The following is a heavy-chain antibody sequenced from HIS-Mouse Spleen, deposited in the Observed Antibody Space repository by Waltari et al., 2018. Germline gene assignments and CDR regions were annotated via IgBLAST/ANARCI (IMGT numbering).Heavy chain of an antibody. V-gene: IGHV4-39*07. CDR1: GASISSSSSY. J-gene: IGHJ2*01. Sequence: QLQLQESCPGLVKPSETLSLTCTVSGASISSSSSYCGWIRQPPGKGLEWIGSIYYSGSTYYNPSLKSRVTISVDTSKNQFSLKLSSVTAADTAVYYCAREIPYSSSWYDWYFDLWGRGTLVTVSS. CDR3: AREIPYSSSWYDWYFDL. D-gene: IGHD6-13*01. CDR2: IYYSGST.